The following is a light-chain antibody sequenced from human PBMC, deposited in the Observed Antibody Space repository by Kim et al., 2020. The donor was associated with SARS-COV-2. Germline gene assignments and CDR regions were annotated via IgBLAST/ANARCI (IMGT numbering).Light chain of an antibody. CDR1: QSITTH. V-gene: IGKV1-39*01. CDR2: AAS. Sequence: DIQMTQSPSSLSASVGDRVTITCRASQSITTHLKWYQQRPGKAPKLLIYAASSLQGGVPSRFSGSGSGTDFTLTIISLQPEGFATYYSQQSYTTQHTCGQGTKGE. CDR3: QQSYTTQHT. J-gene: IGKJ2*01.